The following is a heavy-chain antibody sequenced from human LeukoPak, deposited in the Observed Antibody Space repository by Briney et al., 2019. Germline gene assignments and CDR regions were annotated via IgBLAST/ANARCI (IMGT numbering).Heavy chain of an antibody. D-gene: IGHD5-12*01. Sequence: PSETLSLTCTVSGGSISSHYWSWIRQPPGKGLEWIGYIYYSGSTNYNPSLKSRVTISVDTSKNQFSLKLSSVTAADTAVYYCARGGRGYSGYDSQYFDYWGQGTLVTVSS. CDR2: IYYSGST. J-gene: IGHJ4*02. CDR3: ARGGRGYSGYDSQYFDY. CDR1: GGSISSHY. V-gene: IGHV4-59*11.